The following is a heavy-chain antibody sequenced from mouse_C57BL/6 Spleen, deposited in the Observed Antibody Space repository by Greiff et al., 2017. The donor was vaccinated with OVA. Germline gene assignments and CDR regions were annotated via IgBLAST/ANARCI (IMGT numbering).Heavy chain of an antibody. J-gene: IGHJ1*03. CDR3: ARRRDSNYRYFDV. CDR1: GYTFTNYW. CDR2: IYPGGGYT. D-gene: IGHD2-5*01. Sequence: QVQLKQSGAELVRPGTSVKMSCTASGYTFTNYWIGWAKQRPGHGLEWIGAIYPGGGYTNYNEKFKGKATLTADKSSSTAYMQFSSLTSEDSAIYYCARRRDSNYRYFDVWGTGTTVTVSS. V-gene: IGHV1-63*01.